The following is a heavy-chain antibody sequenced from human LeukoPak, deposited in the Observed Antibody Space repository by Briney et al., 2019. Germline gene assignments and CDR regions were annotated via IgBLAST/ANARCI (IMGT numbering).Heavy chain of an antibody. CDR2: IYSSGNT. CDR3: ARRDYGVPFDP. Sequence: SETLSLTCTVSGGSISSSAYYWGWIRQPPGKGLEWIGSIYSSGNTFYNSSLKSRVTISADTSKNQFSLRLTSVTAADTAVYYCARRDYGVPFDPWGQGALVTVSS. CDR1: GGSISSSAYY. J-gene: IGHJ5*02. V-gene: IGHV4-39*01. D-gene: IGHD4-17*01.